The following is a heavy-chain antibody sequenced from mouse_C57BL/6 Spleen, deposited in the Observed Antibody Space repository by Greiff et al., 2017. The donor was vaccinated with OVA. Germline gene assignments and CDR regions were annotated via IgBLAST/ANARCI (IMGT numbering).Heavy chain of an antibody. D-gene: IGHD2-3*01. Sequence: EVKLMESGGGLVKPGGSLKLSCAASGFTFSDYGMHWVRQAPEKGLEWVAYISSGSSTIYYADTVKGRCTISRDNAKNTLFLQMTSLRSEDTAMYYCARPPYDGYHYAMDYWGQGTSVTVSS. J-gene: IGHJ4*01. CDR3: ARPPYDGYHYAMDY. CDR1: GFTFSDYG. CDR2: ISSGSSTI. V-gene: IGHV5-17*01.